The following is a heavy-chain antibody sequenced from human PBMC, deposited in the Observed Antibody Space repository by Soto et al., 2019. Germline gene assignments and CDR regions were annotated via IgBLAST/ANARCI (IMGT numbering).Heavy chain of an antibody. Sequence: ESGGGVVQPGRSLRLSCAASGFTFSSYGMHWVRQAPGKGLEWVAVMSWDGSDEFYEETVKGRFTVSRDNSRNTLYLQMNSLRPEDTAVYYCAKEGCSGGICYGFDYWGQGPLVTVSS. V-gene: IGHV3-30*18. CDR2: MSWDGSDE. D-gene: IGHD2-15*01. CDR3: AKEGCSGGICYGFDY. CDR1: GFTFSSYG. J-gene: IGHJ4*02.